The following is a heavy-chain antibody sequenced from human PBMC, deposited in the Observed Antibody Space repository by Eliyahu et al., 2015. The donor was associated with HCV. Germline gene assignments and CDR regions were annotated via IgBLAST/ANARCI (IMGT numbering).Heavy chain of an antibody. D-gene: IGHD1-1*01. CDR2: INHSGST. CDR3: ARVMNEAPYFYSMDV. V-gene: IGHV4-34*02. CDR1: GGSLSGNY. Sequence: QVQLQQWGAGLLKPSETLSLTCAVYGGSLSGNYWSWIRQPPGKGLEWIGEINHSGSTNYNPSLKSRVTISVDTSKNQFSLKLSSVTAADTAVYYCARVMNEAPYFYSMDVWGQGTTVTVSS. J-gene: IGHJ6*02.